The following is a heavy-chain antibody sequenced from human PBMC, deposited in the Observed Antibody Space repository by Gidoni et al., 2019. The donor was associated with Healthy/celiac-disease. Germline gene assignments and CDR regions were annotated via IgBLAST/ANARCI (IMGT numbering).Heavy chain of an antibody. CDR3: ASSLAIFGVVIN. CDR1: GFTFSSYS. D-gene: IGHD3-3*01. J-gene: IGHJ4*02. CDR2: ISSSSSYI. V-gene: IGHV3-21*01. Sequence: EVQLVESGGGLVKPGGSLRLSCAASGFTFSSYSMNWVRQAPGKGLEWVSSISSSSSYIYYADSVKGRFTISRDNAKNSLYLQMNSLRAEDTAVYYCASSLAIFGVVINWGQGTLVTVSS.